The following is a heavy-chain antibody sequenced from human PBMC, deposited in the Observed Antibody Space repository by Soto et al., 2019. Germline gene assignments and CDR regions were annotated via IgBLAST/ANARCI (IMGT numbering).Heavy chain of an antibody. CDR3: ARDRGLSGIAAAGTFNGMEV. Sequence: SQTLSLTCAISGDSVSSNSAAWNWIRQSPSRGLEWLGRTYYRSKWYNDYAVSVESRITINPDTSKNQFSLQLNSVTPEDTAVYYCARDRGLSGIAAAGTFNGMEVWGQGTTVTVSS. V-gene: IGHV6-1*01. J-gene: IGHJ6*02. CDR1: GDSVSSNSAA. D-gene: IGHD6-13*01. CDR2: TYYRSKWYN.